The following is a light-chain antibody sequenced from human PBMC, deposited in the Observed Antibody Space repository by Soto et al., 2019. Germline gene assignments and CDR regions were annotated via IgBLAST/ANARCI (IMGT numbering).Light chain of an antibody. Sequence: QSVLTQPPSASGSPGQSVTISCTGTSIDVGGYNYVSWYQQHPGKAPKLMIYEVSKRPSGVPDRFSGSKSGNTASLTVSGLQAEDEADYYCSSYAGSNNLVFGTGTKVTVL. CDR3: SSYAGSNNLV. CDR1: SIDVGGYNY. CDR2: EVS. J-gene: IGLJ1*01. V-gene: IGLV2-8*01.